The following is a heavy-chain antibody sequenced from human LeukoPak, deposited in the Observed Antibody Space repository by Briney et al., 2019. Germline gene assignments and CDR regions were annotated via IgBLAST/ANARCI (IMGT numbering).Heavy chain of an antibody. CDR3: ASRYYDSSGYGLGLAAFGY. CDR2: IDSSGII. J-gene: IGHJ4*02. D-gene: IGHD3-22*01. CDR1: GFTFSSYE. Sequence: GGSLRLSCAASGFTFSSYEMSWVRQAPGKGLEWVSYIDSSGIINHADSVKGRFTISRDNAKNSLYLQMNSLRAEDTAVYYCASRYYDSSGYGLGLAAFGYWGQGTLVTVSS. V-gene: IGHV3-48*03.